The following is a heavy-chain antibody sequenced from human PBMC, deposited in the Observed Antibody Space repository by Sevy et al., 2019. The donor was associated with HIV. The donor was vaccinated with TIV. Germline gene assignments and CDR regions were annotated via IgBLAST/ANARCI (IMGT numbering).Heavy chain of an antibody. CDR3: AKGGQWLGRDWFDP. CDR2: ISYDGSNK. CDR1: GFTFSSYG. V-gene: IGHV3-30*18. D-gene: IGHD6-19*01. J-gene: IGHJ5*02. Sequence: GGSLRLSCAASGFTFSSYGMHWVRQAPGKGLDWVTVISYDGSNKYYADSVKGRFTISRDNSKNTLYLQMNSLRVEDTAVYYFAKGGQWLGRDWFDPWGQGTLVTVSS.